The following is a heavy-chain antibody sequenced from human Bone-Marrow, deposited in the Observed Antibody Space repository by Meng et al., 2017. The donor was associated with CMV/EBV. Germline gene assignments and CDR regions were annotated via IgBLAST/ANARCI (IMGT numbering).Heavy chain of an antibody. V-gene: IGHV3-7*03. Sequence: GESLKISCAASGFTFKIFWMSWVRQAPGKGLEWVANIKQDGSEKYYVDSVKGRFTISRDNAVNSLYLQMNSLRAEDTAVYYCAKDVKGRSPDAFDIWGQGTLVTVSS. J-gene: IGHJ3*02. CDR2: IKQDGSEK. CDR1: GFTFKIFW. CDR3: AKDVKGRSPDAFDI.